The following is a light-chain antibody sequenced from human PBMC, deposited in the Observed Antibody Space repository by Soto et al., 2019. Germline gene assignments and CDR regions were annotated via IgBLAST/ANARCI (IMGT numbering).Light chain of an antibody. J-gene: IGKJ4*01. CDR3: QQRRNWQLT. Sequence: EIVLTQSPGTLSLSPGERATLSCRASQSVSSYLAWYQQKPGQAPRLLIYDASNRATGIPARFSGSGSGTDFTLTISSLEPEDFAVYYCQQRRNWQLTLGGGTKVDIK. CDR1: QSVSSY. V-gene: IGKV3-11*01. CDR2: DAS.